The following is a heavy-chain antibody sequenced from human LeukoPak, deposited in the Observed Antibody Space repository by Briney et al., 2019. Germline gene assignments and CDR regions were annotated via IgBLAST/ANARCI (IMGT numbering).Heavy chain of an antibody. V-gene: IGHV1-18*01. J-gene: IGHJ4*02. CDR2: INAGNANT. CDR1: GYTFNSYG. CDR3: ATDGGDY. D-gene: IGHD2-15*01. Sequence: ASVKVSCKASGYTFNSYGISWVRQAPGQGLEWMGWINAGNANTKYSQKFQGRVTMTEDTSTDTTYMELSSLRSEDTAVYYCATDGGDYWGQGTLVTVSS.